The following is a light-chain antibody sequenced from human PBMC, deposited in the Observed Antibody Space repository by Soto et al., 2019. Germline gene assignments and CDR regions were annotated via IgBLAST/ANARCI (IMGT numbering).Light chain of an antibody. CDR2: LEGSGSY. Sequence: QAVVTQSSSASASLGSSVKLTCTLSSGHSSYIIAWHQQQPGKAPRYLMKLEGSGSYNKGSGVPDRFSGSSSGADRYLTISNLQFEDEADYYCETWDSNIHWVFGGGTKLTGL. CDR3: ETWDSNIHWV. CDR1: SGHSSYI. J-gene: IGLJ3*02. V-gene: IGLV4-60*02.